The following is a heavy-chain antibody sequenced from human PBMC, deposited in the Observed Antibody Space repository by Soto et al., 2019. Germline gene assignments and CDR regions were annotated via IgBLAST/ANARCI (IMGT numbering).Heavy chain of an antibody. V-gene: IGHV3-72*01. D-gene: IGHD6-13*01. J-gene: IGHJ4*02. CDR1: GFTLSDHY. CDR3: ARGPAAGAGFDY. Sequence: LRLSCAGSGFTLSDHYIDWVRQAPGKGLEWVGRSRDKPQGYSTAYAASVKGRFTTSRDESKNSAYLQMNSLRAEDTAVYDCARGPAAGAGFDYWGQGTLVTVSS. CDR2: SRDKPQGYST.